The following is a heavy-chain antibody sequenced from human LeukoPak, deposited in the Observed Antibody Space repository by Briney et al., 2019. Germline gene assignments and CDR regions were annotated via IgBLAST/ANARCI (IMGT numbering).Heavy chain of an antibody. J-gene: IGHJ4*02. CDR2: LNQEGSEK. CDR3: TRAVTSTEGY. V-gene: IGHV3-7*03. CDR1: GFTFSTYL. Sequence: GGALRLSCAASGFTFSTYLMTWVRQAPGKGLEWVARLNQEGSEKYYVDAVKGRCTISRDNAQKSLYLEMTSLSAKDTAVYYCTRAVTSTEGYWGQGTLVTVSS.